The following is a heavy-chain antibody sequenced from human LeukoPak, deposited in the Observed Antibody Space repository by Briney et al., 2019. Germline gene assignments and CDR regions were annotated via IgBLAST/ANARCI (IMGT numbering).Heavy chain of an antibody. CDR1: GFSVSSRF. CDR3: AKGGGWSWSYYYHYMDV. D-gene: IGHD3-10*01. V-gene: IGHV3-53*05. CDR2: IYSGGST. Sequence: GGSLRLSCAASGFSVSSRFMSWVRQAPGKGLEWVSVIYSGGSTYYGDSVKGRFTISRDNSKNTLYLQMNSLRAEDTAVYYCAKGGGWSWSYYYHYMDVWGKGTTVTTSS. J-gene: IGHJ6*03.